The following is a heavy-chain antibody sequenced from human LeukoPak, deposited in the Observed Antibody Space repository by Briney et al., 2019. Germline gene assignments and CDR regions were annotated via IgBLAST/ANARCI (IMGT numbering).Heavy chain of an antibody. CDR1: GYTFTSYD. V-gene: IGHV1-8*01. CDR2: MNPNSGNT. J-gene: IGHJ6*02. Sequence: ASVKVSCKASGYTFTSYDINWVRQATGQGIEWMGWMNPNSGNTGYAQKFQGRVTMTRNTSISTAYMELSSLRSEDTAVYYCARADVLRFLEWLSMDVWGQGTTVTVSS. CDR3: ARADVLRFLEWLSMDV. D-gene: IGHD3-3*01.